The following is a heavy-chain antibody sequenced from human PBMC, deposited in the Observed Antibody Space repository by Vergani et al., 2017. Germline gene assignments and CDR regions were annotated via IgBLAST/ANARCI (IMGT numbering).Heavy chain of an antibody. CDR3: ARVWGDYGDLHFDY. CDR1: GGSISSGGYS. J-gene: IGHJ4*02. CDR2: IYHSGST. Sequence: QLQLQESGSGLVKPSQTLSLTCAVSGGSISSGGYSWSWIRQPPGKGLEWIGYIYHSGSTYYNPSLKSRVTISVDRSKNQFSLKLSSVTAADTAVYYCARVWGDYGDLHFDYWGQGTLVTVSS. V-gene: IGHV4-30-2*01. D-gene: IGHD4-17*01.